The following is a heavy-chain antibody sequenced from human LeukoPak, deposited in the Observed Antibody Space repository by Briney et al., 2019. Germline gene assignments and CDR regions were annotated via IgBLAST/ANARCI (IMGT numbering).Heavy chain of an antibody. CDR2: IYPGDSDT. V-gene: IGHV5-51*01. D-gene: IGHD4-17*01. CDR1: GYSFSSYW. Sequence: GESLKISCKGSGYSFSSYWIGWGREIPGEGLGGRGIIYPGDSDTRYSASFQGRVTISADKYISTAYLQWSSLKASDTAMYYCARTNDYGDYYFDYWGQGTLVTVSS. J-gene: IGHJ4*02. CDR3: ARTNDYGDYYFDY.